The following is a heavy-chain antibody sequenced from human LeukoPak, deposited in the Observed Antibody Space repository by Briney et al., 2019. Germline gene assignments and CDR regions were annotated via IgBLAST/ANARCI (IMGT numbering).Heavy chain of an antibody. D-gene: IGHD2-8*01. CDR2: IKQDGSDK. CDR1: GFTFSSYW. J-gene: IGHJ4*02. Sequence: GGSLRLSCAASGFTFSSYWMSWVRQAPGKGLEWVANIKQDGSDKYYVSPVKGRFTISRDNAKNSLYLQMNSLRAEDTAMYYCATNRYFDYWGQGTLVTVSS. CDR3: ATNRYFDY. V-gene: IGHV3-7*01.